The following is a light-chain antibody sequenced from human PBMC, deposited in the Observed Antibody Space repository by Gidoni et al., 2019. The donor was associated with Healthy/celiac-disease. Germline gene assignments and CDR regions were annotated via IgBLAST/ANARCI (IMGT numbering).Light chain of an antibody. CDR3: QQYNSYPYT. CDR2: KSS. J-gene: IGKJ2*01. V-gene: IGKV1-5*03. Sequence: QMTQSPSTLSASVGNRVTITCRASQSISSWLAWYQQKPGKAPRLLIYKSSSLESGVPSRFSGSGSGTEFTLTISSLQPDDFATYYCQQYNSYPYTFGQGTKLEIK. CDR1: QSISSW.